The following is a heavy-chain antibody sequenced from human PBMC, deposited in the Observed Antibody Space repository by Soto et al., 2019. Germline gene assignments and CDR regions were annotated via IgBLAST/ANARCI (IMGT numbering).Heavy chain of an antibody. CDR3: ARVIVRRYFDY. D-gene: IGHD2-15*01. CDR1: GGSISSYY. V-gene: IGHV4-59*01. CDR2: IYYSGST. J-gene: IGHJ4*02. Sequence: SETLSLTCTVSGGSISSYYWSWIRQPPGKGLEWIGYIYYSGSTNYNPSLKSRVTISVDTSKNQFSLKLSSVTAADTAVYYCARVIVRRYFDYWGQGTLVTVSS.